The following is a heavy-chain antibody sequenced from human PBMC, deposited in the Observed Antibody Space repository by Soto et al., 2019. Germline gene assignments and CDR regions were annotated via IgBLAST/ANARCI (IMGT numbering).Heavy chain of an antibody. CDR2: IVPVFGTP. CDR3: ARPSHSLSTGYYFDK. CDR1: GGVFINYA. J-gene: IGHJ4*02. D-gene: IGHD3-22*01. Sequence: SVKVACTASGGVFINYALTWVRQAPGQGLEWVGGIVPVFGTPNYAPKFQGRVTVTADESTRTGYMELSSLTSEDTAMYYCARPSHSLSTGYYFDKWGQGTLVTVSS. V-gene: IGHV1-69*01.